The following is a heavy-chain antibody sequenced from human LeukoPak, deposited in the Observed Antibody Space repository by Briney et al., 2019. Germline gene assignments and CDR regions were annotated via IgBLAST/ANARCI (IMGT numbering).Heavy chain of an antibody. V-gene: IGHV3-30*02. CDR1: GFTFLSYG. D-gene: IGHD6-19*01. CDR3: AREYSSRYYYYYYMDV. J-gene: IGHJ6*03. Sequence: RSGGSLRLSCAASGFTFLSYGMHWVRQAPGKGLEWVAFIRYDGSNKYYADSVKGRFTISRDNAKNSLYLQMNSLRAEDTAVYYCAREYSSRYYYYYYMDVWGKGTTVTISS. CDR2: IRYDGSNK.